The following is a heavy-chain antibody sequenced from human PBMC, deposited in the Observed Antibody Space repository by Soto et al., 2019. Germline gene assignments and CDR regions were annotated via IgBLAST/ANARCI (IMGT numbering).Heavy chain of an antibody. Sequence: GASVKVSCKESGGTFSSYAIAWVRQAPGQGLEWMGGFDPEDGKTNYAQKFQGRVTMTADTSTDTAYMELSSLRSEDTAVYYCATTIAVAGTPFDYWGQGTLVTVSS. CDR1: GGTFSSYA. CDR3: ATTIAVAGTPFDY. J-gene: IGHJ4*02. V-gene: IGHV1-24*01. D-gene: IGHD6-19*01. CDR2: FDPEDGKT.